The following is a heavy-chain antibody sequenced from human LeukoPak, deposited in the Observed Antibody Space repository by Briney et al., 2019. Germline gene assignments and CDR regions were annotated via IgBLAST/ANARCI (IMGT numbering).Heavy chain of an antibody. V-gene: IGHV3-23*01. Sequence: PGGSLRLSCAASGFTFSSYGMSWVRQAPGKGLEWVSAISGSGGSAYYADSVKGRFTISRDNSKNTLYLQMNGLRAEDTAVYYCAKFGSGYYGSGSYYRYFDYWGQGTLVTVSS. J-gene: IGHJ4*02. CDR1: GFTFSSYG. CDR2: ISGSGGSA. D-gene: IGHD3-10*01. CDR3: AKFGSGYYGSGSYYRYFDY.